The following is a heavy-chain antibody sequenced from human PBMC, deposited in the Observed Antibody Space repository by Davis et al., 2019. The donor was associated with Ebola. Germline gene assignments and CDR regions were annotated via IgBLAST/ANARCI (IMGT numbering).Heavy chain of an antibody. V-gene: IGHV3-9*01. Sequence: PGGSLRLSCAASGFTFDDYAMHWVRQAPGKGLEWVSGISWNSGSIGYADSVKGRFTISRDNAKNSLYLQMNSLRAEDTAVYYCARELLWFGELSAQFDYWGQGTLVTVSS. CDR2: ISWNSGSI. CDR3: ARELLWFGELSAQFDY. J-gene: IGHJ4*02. D-gene: IGHD3-10*01. CDR1: GFTFDDYA.